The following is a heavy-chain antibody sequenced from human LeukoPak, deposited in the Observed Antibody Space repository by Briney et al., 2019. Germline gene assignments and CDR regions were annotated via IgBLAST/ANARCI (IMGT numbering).Heavy chain of an antibody. CDR2: IYYSGSA. J-gene: IGHJ4*02. CDR3: ARAMVRGVIPDY. CDR1: GGSISSYY. Sequence: PSETLSLTCTVSGGSISSYYWSWIRQPPGKGLEWIGYIYYSGSANYNPPLKSRVTISVDTSKNQFSLKLSSVTAADTAVYYCARAMVRGVIPDYWGQGTLVTVSS. D-gene: IGHD3-10*01. V-gene: IGHV4-59*01.